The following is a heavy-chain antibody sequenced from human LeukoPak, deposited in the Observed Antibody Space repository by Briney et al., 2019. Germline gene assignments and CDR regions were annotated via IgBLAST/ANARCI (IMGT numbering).Heavy chain of an antibody. D-gene: IGHD6-13*01. J-gene: IGHJ5*02. CDR1: GYSISSGYY. CDR3: ARQHAPFDP. V-gene: IGHV4-38-2*01. CDR2: IYHSGST. Sequence: PSETLSLTCAVSGYSISSGYYWGWIRQPPGKGLEWIGSIYHSGSTYYNPSLKSRVTISVDTSKNQFSLELSSVTAADTAVYYCARQHAPFDPWGQGTLVTVSS.